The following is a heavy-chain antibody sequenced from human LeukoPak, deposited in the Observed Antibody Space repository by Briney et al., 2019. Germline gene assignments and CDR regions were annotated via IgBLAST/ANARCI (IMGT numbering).Heavy chain of an antibody. CDR1: GGSISSGSYY. D-gene: IGHD4-11*01. V-gene: IGHV4-61*02. CDR2: IYTSGGT. J-gene: IGHJ4*02. Sequence: SETLSLTCTVSGGSISSGSYYWSWIRQPAGKGLEWIGRIYTSGGTNYNPSLKSRVTISIDTSKNQFFLKLSSVTAADTAVYYCARDRYSNYFDYWGQGTLVTVSS. CDR3: ARDRYSNYFDY.